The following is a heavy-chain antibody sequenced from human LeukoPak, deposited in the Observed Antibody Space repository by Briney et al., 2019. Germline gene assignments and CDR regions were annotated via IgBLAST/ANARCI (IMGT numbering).Heavy chain of an antibody. CDR2: IYYSGST. Sequence: SETLSLTCTVSGGSISSYYWSWIRQPPGKGLEWIGYIYYSGSTNYNPSLKSRVTISVDTSKNQFSLKLSSVTAAGTAVYYCAGDRYDSSGSLSDWGQGTLVTVSS. D-gene: IGHD3-22*01. CDR1: GGSISSYY. J-gene: IGHJ4*02. CDR3: AGDRYDSSGSLSD. V-gene: IGHV4-59*01.